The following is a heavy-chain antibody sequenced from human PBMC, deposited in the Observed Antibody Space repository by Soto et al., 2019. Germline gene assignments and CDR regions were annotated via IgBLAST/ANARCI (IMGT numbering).Heavy chain of an antibody. CDR1: GGSFSGYY. J-gene: IGHJ6*02. CDR3: ATSYYYGSGSYSTLYYYYGMDV. V-gene: IGHV4-34*01. D-gene: IGHD3-10*01. CDR2: INHSGST. Sequence: PSETLSLTCAVYGGSFSGYYWSWIRQPPGKGLEWIGEINHSGSTNYNPSLKSRVTISVDTSKNQFSLKLSSVTAADTAVYYCATSYYYGSGSYSTLYYYYGMDVWGQGTTVTVSS.